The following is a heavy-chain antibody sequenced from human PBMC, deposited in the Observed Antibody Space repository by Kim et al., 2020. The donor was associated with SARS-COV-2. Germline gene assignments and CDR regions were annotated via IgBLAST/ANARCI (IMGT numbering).Heavy chain of an antibody. V-gene: IGHV3-53*01. CDR3: ARADDWSYAFDI. D-gene: IGHD3-9*01. Sequence: YNADSVKGRFTISRDHSKNTLYLQMNSLGAADTAVYYCARADDWSYAFDIWGQGTMVTVSS. J-gene: IGHJ3*02.